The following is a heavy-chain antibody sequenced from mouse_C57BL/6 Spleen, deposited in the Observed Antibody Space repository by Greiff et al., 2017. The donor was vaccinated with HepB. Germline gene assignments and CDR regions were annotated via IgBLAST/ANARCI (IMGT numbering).Heavy chain of an antibody. V-gene: IGHV1-69*01. J-gene: IGHJ2*01. CDR3: ARLGVRRGGGFDDY. CDR1: GYTFTSYW. Sequence: QVQLQQPGAELVMPGASVKLSCKASGYTFTSYWMHWVKQRPGQGLEWIGEIDPSDSYTNYNQKFKGKSTLTVDKSSSTAYMQLSSLTSEDSAVYYCARLGVRRGGGFDDYWGQGTTLTVSS. D-gene: IGHD2-4*01. CDR2: IDPSDSYT.